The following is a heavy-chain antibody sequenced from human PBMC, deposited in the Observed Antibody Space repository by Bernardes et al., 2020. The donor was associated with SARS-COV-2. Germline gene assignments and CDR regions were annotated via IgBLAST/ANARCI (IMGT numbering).Heavy chain of an antibody. J-gene: IGHJ5*02. D-gene: IGHD1-26*01. V-gene: IGHV4-39*02. Sequence: SETLSLTCTVSGCSISSSIYYWGWIRQPPGKGLVCIWSIYYSGTSYYNPSLKIRVTISLDTSKNQFSLKLSSVTAADTAVYYCARDDGSYYLIDRNWFDPWGKGTLVTVSS. CDR2: IYYSGTS. CDR3: ARDDGSYYLIDRNWFDP. CDR1: GCSISSSIYY.